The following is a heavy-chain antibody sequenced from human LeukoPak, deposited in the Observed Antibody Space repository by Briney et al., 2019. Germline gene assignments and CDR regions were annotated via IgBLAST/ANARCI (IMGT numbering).Heavy chain of an antibody. D-gene: IGHD6-25*01. CDR3: ARDQGLRILVD. V-gene: IGHV1-18*04. CDR1: GYIFTSYG. Sequence: GASVKVSCKASGYIFTSYGISWVRQPPGQGLEWMGGISGYNGNTNYAQKLQSRVTMTTDTSTSTADMELRSLRSDDTAVYYCARDQGLRILVDWGQGTLVTVSS. J-gene: IGHJ4*02. CDR2: ISGYNGNT.